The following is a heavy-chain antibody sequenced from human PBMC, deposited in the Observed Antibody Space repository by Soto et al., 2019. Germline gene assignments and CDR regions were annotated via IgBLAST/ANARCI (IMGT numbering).Heavy chain of an antibody. V-gene: IGHV4-34*01. CDR2: INHSGST. Sequence: SETLSLTCAVYGGSFSGYYWSWIRQPPGKGLERIGEINHSGSTNYNPSLKSRVTISVDTSKNQFSLKLSSVTAADTAVYYCARGYGSGSYYNLYYYYGMDVWGQGTTVTVSS. J-gene: IGHJ6*02. CDR1: GGSFSGYY. D-gene: IGHD3-10*01. CDR3: ARGYGSGSYYNLYYYYGMDV.